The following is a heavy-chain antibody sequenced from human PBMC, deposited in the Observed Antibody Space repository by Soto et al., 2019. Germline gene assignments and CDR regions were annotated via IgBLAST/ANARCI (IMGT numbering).Heavy chain of an antibody. CDR2: ISYDGSNK. CDR1: GFTFSSYG. Sequence: GGSLRLSCAASGFTFSSYGMHWVRQAPGKGLEWVAVISYDGSNKYYADSVKGRFTISRDNSKNTLYLQMNSLRAEDTAVYYCAKDLQQQLGPSVDYWGQGTLVTVSS. D-gene: IGHD6-13*01. V-gene: IGHV3-30*18. J-gene: IGHJ4*02. CDR3: AKDLQQQLGPSVDY.